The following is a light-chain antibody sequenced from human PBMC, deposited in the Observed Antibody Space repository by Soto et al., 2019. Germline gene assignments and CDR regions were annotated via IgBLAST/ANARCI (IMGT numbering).Light chain of an antibody. J-gene: IGLJ7*01. V-gene: IGLV4-60*02. CDR2: LERSGSY. Sequence: QPVLTQSSSASASLGSSVRLTCTLSSGHSTYIIAWHQQQPGKAPRYLMKLERSGSYNKGSGVPDRFSGSSSGADRYLTISTLQFEDEADYYCETWDSYTHVVFGGGTKLTVL. CDR3: ETWDSYTHVV. CDR1: SGHSTYI.